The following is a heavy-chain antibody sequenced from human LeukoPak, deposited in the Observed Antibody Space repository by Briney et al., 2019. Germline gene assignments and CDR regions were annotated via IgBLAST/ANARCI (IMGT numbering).Heavy chain of an antibody. V-gene: IGHV5-51*01. CDR3: ASPLGSSGYYKS. J-gene: IGHJ3*01. CDR1: GYSFASYW. CDR2: IFPGDSDT. Sequence: GESLKISCKGSGYSFASYWIAWVRQMPGKGLEWMGIIFPGDSDTRYSQSFQGQVTTSVDKSISTAYLQWSSLRASDTATYYCASPLGSSGYYKSWGQGTMVTVSS. D-gene: IGHD3-22*01.